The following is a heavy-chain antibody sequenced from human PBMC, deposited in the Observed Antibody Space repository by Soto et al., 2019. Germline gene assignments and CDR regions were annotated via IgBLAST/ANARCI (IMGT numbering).Heavy chain of an antibody. J-gene: IGHJ6*02. CDR3: AKDLACGPAYYYGMDV. CDR2: IYFDGSDN. D-gene: IGHD2-21*01. Sequence: PGGSLRLSCAASGFTFNDYGLHWVRQAPGKGLEGVAVIYFDGSDNYYSESVKGRFPISKDTSNITLFLEMNSLRPEDTAVYYCAKDLACGPAYYYGMDVWGQGTTVTVSS. CDR1: GFTFNDYG. V-gene: IGHV3-30*18.